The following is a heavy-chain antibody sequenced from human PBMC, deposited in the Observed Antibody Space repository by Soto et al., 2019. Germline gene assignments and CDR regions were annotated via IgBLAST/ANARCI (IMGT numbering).Heavy chain of an antibody. CDR2: ISYDGSNK. CDR1: GFTFSSYG. Sequence: GGSLRLSCAASGFTFSSYGMHWVRQAPGKGLEWVAVISYDGSNKYYADSVKGRVTITRDTSASTAYMELSSLRSEDTAVYYCARDALDSGGLRVDYWGQGTLVTVSS. J-gene: IGHJ4*02. CDR3: ARDALDSGGLRVDY. V-gene: IGHV3-30*03. D-gene: IGHD6-19*01.